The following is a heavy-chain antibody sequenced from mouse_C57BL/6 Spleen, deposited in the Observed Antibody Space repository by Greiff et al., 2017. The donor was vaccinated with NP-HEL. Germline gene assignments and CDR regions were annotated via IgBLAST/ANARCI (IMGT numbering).Heavy chain of an antibody. Sequence: QVQLKESGAELVRPGASVTLSCKASGYTFTDYEMHWVKQTPVHGLEWIGAIDPETGGTAYNQKFKGKAILTADKSSSTAYMELRSLTSEDSAVYYCTRITTVGYWGQGTTLTVSS. CDR1: GYTFTDYE. J-gene: IGHJ2*01. CDR2: IDPETGGT. V-gene: IGHV1-15*01. CDR3: TRITTVGY. D-gene: IGHD1-1*01.